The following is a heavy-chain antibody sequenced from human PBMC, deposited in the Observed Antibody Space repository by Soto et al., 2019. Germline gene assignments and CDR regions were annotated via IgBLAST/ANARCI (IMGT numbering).Heavy chain of an antibody. J-gene: IGHJ6*02. CDR1: GFTFSGSA. CDR2: IRKKTNNYAT. CDR3: ARRDCISTSFYFYYYYGTDV. D-gene: IGHD2-2*01. Sequence: PGGSLRLSCAASGFTFSGSAMHWVRQASGKGLEWVGRIRKKTNNYATAYAASVKGRFTISRDDSKNTAYLQMNSLRAEDTAVYYCARRDCISTSFYFYYYYGTDVRGQGTTVTVSS. V-gene: IGHV3-73*01.